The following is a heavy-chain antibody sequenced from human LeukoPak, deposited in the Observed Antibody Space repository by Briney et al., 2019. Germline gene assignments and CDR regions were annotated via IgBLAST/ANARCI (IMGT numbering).Heavy chain of an antibody. D-gene: IGHD3-22*01. CDR2: IIPIFGTA. CDR3: VRASLRYYYDSSGYSAFDI. Sequence: GASVKVSCKASGGTFSGYAISWVRQAPGQGLEWMGGIIPIFGTANYAQKFQGRVTITADKSTSTAYMELSSLRSEDTAVYYCVRASLRYYYDSSGYSAFDIWGQGTMVTASS. CDR1: GGTFSGYA. V-gene: IGHV1-69*06. J-gene: IGHJ3*02.